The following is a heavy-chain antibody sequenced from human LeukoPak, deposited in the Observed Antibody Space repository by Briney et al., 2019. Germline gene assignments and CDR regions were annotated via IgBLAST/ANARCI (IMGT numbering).Heavy chain of an antibody. J-gene: IGHJ6*03. Sequence: GGSLRLSCTASGFTFGDHAMSWVRQAPGKGLEWVGLIRSEAYGGTTEYAASLKGRLTISRDDSKSIAYLQMDSLSTEDTAVYYCTRVGYYYYYMDVWGKGTTVTVSS. V-gene: IGHV3-49*04. CDR1: GFTFGDHA. CDR3: TRVGYYYYYMDV. D-gene: IGHD3-16*01. CDR2: IRSEAYGGTT.